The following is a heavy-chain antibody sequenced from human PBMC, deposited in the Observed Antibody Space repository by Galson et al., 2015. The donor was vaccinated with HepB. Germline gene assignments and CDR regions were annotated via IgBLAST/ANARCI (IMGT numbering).Heavy chain of an antibody. J-gene: IGHJ6*02. Sequence: PLRLSCPASAFTFRSSSMNWVRQVPREGLEWVSSISSSSSYIYYADSVKRRFTISRDNAKNSLYLQMNSLRAEDTAVYYCARDWWVVVVAATRRTPYYYYYGMDVWGQGTTVTVSS. CDR1: AFTFRSSS. CDR3: ARDWWVVVVAATRRTPYYYYYGMDV. CDR2: ISSSSSYI. V-gene: IGHV3-21*01. D-gene: IGHD2-15*01.